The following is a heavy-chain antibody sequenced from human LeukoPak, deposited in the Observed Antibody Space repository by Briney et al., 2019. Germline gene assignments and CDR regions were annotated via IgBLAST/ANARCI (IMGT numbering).Heavy chain of an antibody. CDR2: IIPIFGTA. J-gene: IGHJ4*02. V-gene: IGHV1-69*05. D-gene: IGHD2-15*01. CDR1: GGTFSSYA. CDR3: AVQGRYCSGGNCYYSDY. Sequence: ASVKVSCKASGGTFSSYAISWVRQAPGQGLEWMGGIIPIFGTANYAQKFQGRVTITTDESTSTAYMELSSLRSEDTAVYYCAVQGRYCSGGNCYYSDYWGQGTLVTVSS.